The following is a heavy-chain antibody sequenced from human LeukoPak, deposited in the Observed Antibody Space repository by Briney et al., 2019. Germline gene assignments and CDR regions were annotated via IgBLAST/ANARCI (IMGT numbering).Heavy chain of an antibody. V-gene: IGHV4-59*01. CDR2: IYYSGST. J-gene: IGHJ4*02. CDR3: ARVELDYDYIWGSYRGPYYFDY. CDR1: GGSISSYY. D-gene: IGHD3-16*02. Sequence: SETLSLTCTVSGGSISSYYWSWIRQPPGKGLEWIGYIYYSGSTNYNPSLKSRVTISVDTSKNQISLKLSSVTAADTAVYYCARVELDYDYIWGSYRGPYYFDYWGQGTLVTVSS.